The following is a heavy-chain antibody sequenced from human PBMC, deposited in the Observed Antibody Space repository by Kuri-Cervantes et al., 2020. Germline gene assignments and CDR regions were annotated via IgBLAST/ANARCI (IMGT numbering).Heavy chain of an antibody. CDR3: ARVAAGTGTFNY. CDR2: INHSGST. D-gene: IGHD6-13*01. V-gene: IGHV4-34*01. CDR1: GGSFSGYY. Sequence: SQTLSLTCAVYGGSFSGYYWSWIRQPPGKGLEWIGEINHSGSTNYNPSLKSRVTISVDTSKNQLSLKLSPVTAADAAVYFCARVAAGTGTFNYWGQGTLVTVSS. J-gene: IGHJ4*02.